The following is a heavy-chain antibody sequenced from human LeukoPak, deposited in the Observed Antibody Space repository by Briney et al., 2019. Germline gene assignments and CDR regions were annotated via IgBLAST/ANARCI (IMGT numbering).Heavy chain of an antibody. CDR3: ARESGSSRYFDY. CDR2: IYISGLT. D-gene: IGHD1-26*01. V-gene: IGHV4-4*07. CDR1: SDSISSYF. J-gene: IGHJ4*02. Sequence: SETLSLTCAVSSDSISSYFWSWIRQPAGKGLVWIGRIYISGLTNYNSSLKSRLTMSLDTSKNQLSLNLRSVTAADTAVYYCARESGSSRYFDYWGQGTLVTVSS.